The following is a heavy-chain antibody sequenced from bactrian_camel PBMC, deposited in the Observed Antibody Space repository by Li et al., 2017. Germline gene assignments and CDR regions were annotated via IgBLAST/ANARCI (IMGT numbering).Heavy chain of an antibody. V-gene: IGHV3S53*01. CDR1: GYTYSSMC. D-gene: IGHD6*01. CDR3: SAVDFDESPPGGACTAQEAVFFGR. Sequence: HVQLVESGGDSVQAGGSLRLSCVISGYTYSSMCMGWYREAPGQAREGIASIDSDGSTTYIDSVKDRFTISRDNTKNTLYLQMNSLSPEDSAKYYCSAVDFDESPPGGACTAQEAVFFGRWGQGTQVTVS. CDR2: IDSDGST. J-gene: IGHJ6*01.